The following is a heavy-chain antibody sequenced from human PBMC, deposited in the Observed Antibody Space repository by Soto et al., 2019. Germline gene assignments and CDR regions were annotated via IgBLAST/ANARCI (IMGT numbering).Heavy chain of an antibody. J-gene: IGHJ3*02. V-gene: IGHV1-3*01. CDR2: INAVNGNT. D-gene: IGHD2-2*01. Sequence: ASVKVCCKASGDTFTSYSMHWVRQAPGQRLEWMGWINAVNGNTKYSQKFQGRVTITRDTSASTAYMELSSLRSEDTAVYYCASSPCRNCISTSPGFDIWGQGTMVTVSS. CDR1: GDTFTSYS. CDR3: ASSPCRNCISTSPGFDI.